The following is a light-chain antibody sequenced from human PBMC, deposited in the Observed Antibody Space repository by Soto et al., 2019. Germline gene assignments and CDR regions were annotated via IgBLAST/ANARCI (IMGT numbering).Light chain of an antibody. CDR3: QSYDNRLSAWV. Sequence: QSVLTQPPSVSGAPGQTITMSCTGSGSNVGASYDVHWYQVLPGAGPRLLIYKNNNRPSGVPDRFSGSKSGTSASLAITGLRAEDEADYYCQSYDNRLSAWVFGGGTKLTVL. J-gene: IGLJ3*02. CDR1: GSNVGASYD. CDR2: KNN. V-gene: IGLV1-40*01.